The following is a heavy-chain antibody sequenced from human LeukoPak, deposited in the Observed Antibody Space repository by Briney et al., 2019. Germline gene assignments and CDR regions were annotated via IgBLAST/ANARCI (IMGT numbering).Heavy chain of an antibody. Sequence: GGSLRLSCAASGFTFSSYSMNWVRQAPGKGLEWVSSISSSSSYKYYADSVKGRFTISRDNAKNSLYLQMNSLTAEDTTVYYCARDRGGRYYGGLDAFDIWGQGTMVTVSS. CDR1: GFTFSSYS. J-gene: IGHJ3*02. V-gene: IGHV3-21*01. CDR3: ARDRGGRYYGGLDAFDI. CDR2: ISSSSSYK. D-gene: IGHD1-26*01.